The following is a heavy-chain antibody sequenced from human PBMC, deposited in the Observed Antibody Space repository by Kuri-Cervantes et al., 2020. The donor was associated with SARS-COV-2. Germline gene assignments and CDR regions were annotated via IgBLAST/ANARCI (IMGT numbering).Heavy chain of an antibody. CDR3: ARHPLSYCGGDCSSPSWYFDL. Sequence: SVKVSCKASGGTFSSYTISWVRQAPGQGLEWMGRIIPFLGIANYAQKFQGRVTITADKSTSTAYMELSSLRSEDTAVYYCARHPLSYCGGDCSSPSWYFDLWGRGTLVTVSS. J-gene: IGHJ2*01. D-gene: IGHD2-21*02. CDR1: GGTFSSYT. CDR2: IIPFLGIA. V-gene: IGHV1-69*02.